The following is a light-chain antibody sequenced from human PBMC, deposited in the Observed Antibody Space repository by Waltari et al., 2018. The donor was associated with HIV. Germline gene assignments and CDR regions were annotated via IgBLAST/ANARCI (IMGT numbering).Light chain of an antibody. J-gene: IGLJ2*01. CDR1: SSDVGGYNY. V-gene: IGLV2-14*01. CDR2: EVN. CDR3: SSYTSSSLVV. Sequence: QSALTQPASVSGSPGQSITISCTGTSSDVGGYNYVSWYQQHPGKAPKFMIYEVNNRPAGVSIRFAGSKSGNTASLTIAGLQAEDEADYYCSSYTSSSLVVFGGGTKLTVL.